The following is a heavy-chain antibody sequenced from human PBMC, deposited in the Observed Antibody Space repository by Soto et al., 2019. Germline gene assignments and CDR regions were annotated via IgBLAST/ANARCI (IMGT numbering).Heavy chain of an antibody. D-gene: IGHD6-13*01. J-gene: IGHJ6*02. CDR1: GGSFSGYY. Sequence: PSETLSLSCAVYGGSFSGYYWSWIRQPPGKGLEWIGEINHSGSTNYNPSLKSRVTISVDTSKNQFSLKLSSVTAADTAVYYCARGRGAAAGRDYYYGMDVWGQGTTVTVSS. V-gene: IGHV4-34*01. CDR3: ARGRGAAAGRDYYYGMDV. CDR2: INHSGST.